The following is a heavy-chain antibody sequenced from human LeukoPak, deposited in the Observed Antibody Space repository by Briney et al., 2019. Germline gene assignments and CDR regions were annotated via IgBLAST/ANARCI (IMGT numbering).Heavy chain of an antibody. Sequence: PGGSLRLSCVASGFTFSTYNMNWVRQAPGKGLEWVSFISSSGSSSRIYYADSVKGRFTISRDNAKNSLFLQMNSLRAEDTGVYYCARGIGTQYWGQGTLVTVSS. CDR1: GFTFSTYN. V-gene: IGHV3-21*01. CDR3: ARGIGTQY. D-gene: IGHD1-1*01. J-gene: IGHJ4*02. CDR2: ISSSGSSSRI.